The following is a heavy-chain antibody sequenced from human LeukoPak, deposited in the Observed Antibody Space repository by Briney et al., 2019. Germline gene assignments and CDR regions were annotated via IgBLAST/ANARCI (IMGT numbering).Heavy chain of an antibody. CDR1: GYTFTGYY. J-gene: IGHJ4*02. D-gene: IGHD6-19*01. V-gene: IGHV1-2*06. CDR2: INPNSGGT. CDR3: ARVPHLAVAGHYFDY. Sequence: KPGASVKVSRKASGYTFTGYYMHWVRQAPGQGLEWMGRINPNSGGTNYAQKFQGRVTMTRDTSISTAYMELSRLRSDDTAVYYCARVPHLAVAGHYFDYWGQGTLVTVSS.